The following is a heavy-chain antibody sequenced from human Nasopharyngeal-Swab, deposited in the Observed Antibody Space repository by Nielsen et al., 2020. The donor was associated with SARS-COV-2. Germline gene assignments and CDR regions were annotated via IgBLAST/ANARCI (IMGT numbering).Heavy chain of an antibody. CDR2: IYHSGST. Sequence: GSPRLSCTVSGSSFSSGYYWGWIRQPPGKGLEWIGSIYHSGSTYYNPSLKSRVTISVDTSKNQFSLKLSSVTAADTAVYYCARVPITVIIGDAFDIWGQGTMVTVSS. V-gene: IGHV4-38-2*02. D-gene: IGHD3-22*01. CDR1: GSSFSSGYY. CDR3: ARVPITVIIGDAFDI. J-gene: IGHJ3*02.